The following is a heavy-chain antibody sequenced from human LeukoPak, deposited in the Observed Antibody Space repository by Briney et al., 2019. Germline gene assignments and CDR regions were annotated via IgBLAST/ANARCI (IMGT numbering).Heavy chain of an antibody. J-gene: IGHJ4*02. D-gene: IGHD6-19*01. Sequence: PGGSLRLSCAASGFTFSSYSMNWVRQAPGKGLEWVSYISSSSSTIYYADSVKGRFTISRDNAKSSLYLQVNSLRAEDTAVYYCATEPGIAVAGQPDYWGQGTLVTVSS. V-gene: IGHV3-48*01. CDR2: ISSSSSTI. CDR1: GFTFSSYS. CDR3: ATEPGIAVAGQPDY.